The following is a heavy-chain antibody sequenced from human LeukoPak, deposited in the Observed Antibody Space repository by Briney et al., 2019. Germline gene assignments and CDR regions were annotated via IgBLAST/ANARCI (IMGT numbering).Heavy chain of an antibody. D-gene: IGHD2-8*01. J-gene: IGHJ4*02. CDR3: ARGSWSDYDY. CDR2: MNPNSGNT. Sequence: ASVKVSCKASGYTFTGYYMHWVRQAPGQGLEWMGWMNPNSGNTGYAQKFQGRVTMTRNTSISTAYMELSSLRSEDTAVYYCARGSWSDYDYWGQGTLVTVSS. V-gene: IGHV1-8*02. CDR1: GYTFTGYY.